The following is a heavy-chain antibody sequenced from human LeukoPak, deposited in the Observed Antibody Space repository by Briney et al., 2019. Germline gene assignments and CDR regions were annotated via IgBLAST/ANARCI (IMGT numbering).Heavy chain of an antibody. CDR3: ARGSRQLVMLDYYYYMDV. CDR1: GGSFSGYY. V-gene: IGHV4-34*01. D-gene: IGHD6-13*01. J-gene: IGHJ6*03. Sequence: SETLSLTCAAYGGSFSGYYWSWIRQPPGKGLEWIGEINHSGSTNYNPSLKSRVTISVDTSKNQFSLKLSSVTAADTAVYYCARGSRQLVMLDYYYYMDVWGKGTTVTVSS. CDR2: INHSGST.